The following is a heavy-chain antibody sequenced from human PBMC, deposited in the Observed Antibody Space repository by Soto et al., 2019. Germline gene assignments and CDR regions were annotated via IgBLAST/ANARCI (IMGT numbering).Heavy chain of an antibody. J-gene: IGHJ3*02. Sequence: DVHLLESGGGLVQPGGSLRLSCAASGFTFSIYAMSWVRQAPGQGLEWVSAISSSGSDTYYAASVRGRFTISRDISKSTLYLQMNRLRAEDTALYYCAKDRQQLNSVWDPFDIWGQGTMVTVSS. CDR1: GFTFSIYA. CDR3: AKDRQQLNSVWDPFDI. CDR2: ISSSGSDT. D-gene: IGHD6-13*01. V-gene: IGHV3-23*01.